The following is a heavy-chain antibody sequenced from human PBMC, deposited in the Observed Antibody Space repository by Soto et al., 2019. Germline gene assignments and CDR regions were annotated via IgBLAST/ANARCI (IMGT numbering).Heavy chain of an antibody. CDR2: ISAYNGNT. D-gene: IGHD3-10*01. J-gene: IGHJ6*02. CDR1: GYTFTSYG. CDR3: AREEVGITLVRGVDLSQYYYYGMDV. V-gene: IGHV1-18*01. Sequence: ATVKVSCKASGYTFTSYGISWVRQAPGQGLEWMGWISAYNGNTNYAQKLQGRVTMTTDTSTSTAYMELRSLRSDDTAVYYCAREEVGITLVRGVDLSQYYYYGMDVWGQGTTVTVSS.